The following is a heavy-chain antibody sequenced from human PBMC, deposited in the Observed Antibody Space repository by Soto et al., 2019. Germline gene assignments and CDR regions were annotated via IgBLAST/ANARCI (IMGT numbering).Heavy chain of an antibody. CDR3: PRDSGDQSFDY. CDR1: GFTFSSYG. D-gene: IGHD3-10*01. V-gene: IGHV3-33*01. Sequence: QVQLVESGGGVVQPGRSLRLSCVASGFTFSSYGMHWVRQAPGKGLEWVAVIWYDGSNKYYADSVKGRFTISRDNSKNTLYLQMNSLRADDTAVYYCPRDSGDQSFDYCGQGTLVTVSS. J-gene: IGHJ4*02. CDR2: IWYDGSNK.